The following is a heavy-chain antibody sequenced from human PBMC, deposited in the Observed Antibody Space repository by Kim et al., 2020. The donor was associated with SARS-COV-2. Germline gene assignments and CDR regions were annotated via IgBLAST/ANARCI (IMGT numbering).Heavy chain of an antibody. J-gene: IGHJ5*02. V-gene: IGHV4-59*08. CDR2: IYYSGST. D-gene: IGHD1-1*01. CDR1: GGSISSYY. CDR3: ARLDGSNVRRGWFDP. Sequence: SETLSLTCTVSGGSISSYYWSWIRQPPGKGLEWIGYIYYSGSTNYNPSLKSRVTISVDTSKNQFSLKLSSVTAADTAVYYCARLDGSNVRRGWFDPWGQGTLVTVSS.